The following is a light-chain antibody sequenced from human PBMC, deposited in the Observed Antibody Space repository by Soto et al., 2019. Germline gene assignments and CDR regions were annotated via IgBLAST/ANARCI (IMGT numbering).Light chain of an antibody. V-gene: IGLV4-60*03. J-gene: IGLJ2*01. CDR1: SGYSTYI. Sequence: QPVLTQSSSASASLGSSVKLTCTLSSGYSTYIIAWHQQQPGKAPRYLMKVERSGSYNKGSGVPDRFSGSSSGADRYLTISSLQSEDEADYYCETWDSNTFVVFGGGTKVTVL. CDR3: ETWDSNTFVV. CDR2: VERSGSY.